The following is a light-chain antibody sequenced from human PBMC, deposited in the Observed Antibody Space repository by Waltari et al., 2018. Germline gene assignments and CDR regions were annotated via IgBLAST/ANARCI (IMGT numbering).Light chain of an antibody. V-gene: IGLV1-44*01. CDR1: RSNFGPFA. Sequence: QPVLTQPPSASGTPGQRVTLSCAGSRSNFGPFALPRYQHLPQTAPKLLIYSDYQRPSGVPDRFSGSKSGTSASLAISGLQSEDEADYYCATWDDSLNGVVFGGGTKLTVL. CDR2: SDY. CDR3: ATWDDSLNGVV. J-gene: IGLJ2*01.